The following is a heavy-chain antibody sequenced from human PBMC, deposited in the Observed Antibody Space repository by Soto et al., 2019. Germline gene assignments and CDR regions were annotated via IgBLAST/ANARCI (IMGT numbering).Heavy chain of an antibody. CDR3: ASDHRDSSGYYHWFDP. J-gene: IGHJ5*02. CDR2: IWYDGSNI. V-gene: IGHV3-33*01. Sequence: GGSLRLSCAASGFSFSNYGMHWVRQAPGKGLQWVAVIWYDGSNILYVDSVKGRFTISRDXSKDTLYLQMNSLRAEDTAVYYCASDHRDSSGYYHWFDPWG. D-gene: IGHD3-22*01. CDR1: GFSFSNYG.